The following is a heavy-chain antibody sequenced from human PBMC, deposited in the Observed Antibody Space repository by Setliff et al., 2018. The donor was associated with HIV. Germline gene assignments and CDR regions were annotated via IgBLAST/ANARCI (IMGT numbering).Heavy chain of an antibody. J-gene: IGHJ4*02. CDR3: ARDRGGAAREYYFDY. CDR2: INPSGGST. Sequence: GASVKVSCKASGYTFTSYYMHWVRQAPGQGLEWMGIINPSGGSTSYAQKFRGRVTMTRDTSTSTVYMELSSLRSEDTAVYYCARDRGGAAREYYFDYWGQGTLVTVSS. V-gene: IGHV1-46*01. CDR1: GYTFTSYY. D-gene: IGHD6-6*01.